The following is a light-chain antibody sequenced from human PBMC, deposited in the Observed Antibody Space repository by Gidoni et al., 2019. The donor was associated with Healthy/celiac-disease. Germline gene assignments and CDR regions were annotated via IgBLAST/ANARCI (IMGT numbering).Light chain of an antibody. Sequence: DIVMTQSPDSLAVSLGERATINCKSSQSVLYSSNNKNYVAWYQQKPGQPPKLLIYWASTRESGVPDRFSGSGSGTDFTLTISSLQAEDVAVYYCQQYYSTPFTFXGXTKVEIK. V-gene: IGKV4-1*01. CDR3: QQYYSTPFT. CDR2: WAS. CDR1: QSVLYSSNNKNY. J-gene: IGKJ4*01.